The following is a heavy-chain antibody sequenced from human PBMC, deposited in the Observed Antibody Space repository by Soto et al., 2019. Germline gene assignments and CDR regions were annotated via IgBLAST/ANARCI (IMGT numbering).Heavy chain of an antibody. J-gene: IGHJ6*02. Sequence: SLRLSCAASGLSFDDYAMRLVRQAPGKGLELVSGISWNSGSIGYADSVKGRFTISRDNAKNSLYLQMNSLRAEDTAFYYCAKEGYVVVQAARRDYYYYYGMDFWGQGTTVTGSS. V-gene: IGHV3-9*01. CDR1: GLSFDDYA. CDR2: ISWNSGSI. D-gene: IGHD2-2*01. CDR3: AKEGYVVVQAARRDYYYYYGMDF.